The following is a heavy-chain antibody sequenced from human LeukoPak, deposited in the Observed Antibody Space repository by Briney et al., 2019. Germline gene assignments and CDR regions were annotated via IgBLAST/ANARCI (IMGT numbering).Heavy chain of an antibody. CDR1: GGSFSGYY. Sequence: SETLSRTCAVYGGSFSGYYWSWIRQPPGKGLEWIGEINHSGSTNYNPSLKSRVTISVDTSKKQFSLKLSSVTAADMAVYFCARFRWFGELSFDYWGQGTLVTVSS. CDR2: INHSGST. J-gene: IGHJ4*02. D-gene: IGHD3-10*01. CDR3: ARFRWFGELSFDY. V-gene: IGHV4-34*01.